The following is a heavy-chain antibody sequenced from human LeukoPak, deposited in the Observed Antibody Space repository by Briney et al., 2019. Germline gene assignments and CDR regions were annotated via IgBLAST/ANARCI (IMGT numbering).Heavy chain of an antibody. D-gene: IGHD3-10*01. CDR2: IYYSGST. CDR3: ASMNYGSGSYYNGFV. J-gene: IGHJ3*01. CDR1: GGSISSYY. Sequence: SETLSLTCTVSGGSISSYYWSWIRQPPGKGLEWIGYIYYSGSTNYNPSLKSRVTISVDTSKNQISLKLSSVTAADTAVYYCASMNYGSGSYYNGFVWGQGTMVTVSS. V-gene: IGHV4-59*08.